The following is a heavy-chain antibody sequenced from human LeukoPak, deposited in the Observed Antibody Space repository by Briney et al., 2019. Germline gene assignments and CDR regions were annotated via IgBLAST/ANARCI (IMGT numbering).Heavy chain of an antibody. V-gene: IGHV4-59*12. CDR2: IYYSGST. J-gene: IGHJ4*02. Sequence: TSETLSLTCTVSGGSISSFYWSWIRQPPGKGLEWIGYIYYSGSTNYNPSLKSRVTISVDTTQNQFSLKLSSMTAADTAVYYCARERTYYFDYWGQGTQVTVSS. CDR1: GGSISSFY. CDR3: ARERTYYFDY.